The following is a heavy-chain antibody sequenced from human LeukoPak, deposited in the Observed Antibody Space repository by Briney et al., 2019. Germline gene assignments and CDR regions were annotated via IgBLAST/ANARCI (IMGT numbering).Heavy chain of an antibody. V-gene: IGHV3-23*01. CDR1: EFTFSIYA. J-gene: IGHJ4*02. D-gene: IGHD3-22*01. CDR3: ARDRPNYYGTNGHYYRRDGDY. Sequence: GGSLRLSCAASEFTFSIYAMSWVRQAPGKGLEWVSSITSAGERTYYAGSVKGQFTISRDNSRNTLYLQMNSLRVEDTATYYCARDRPNYYGTNGHYYRRDGDYWGQGTLVTVSS. CDR2: ITSAGERT.